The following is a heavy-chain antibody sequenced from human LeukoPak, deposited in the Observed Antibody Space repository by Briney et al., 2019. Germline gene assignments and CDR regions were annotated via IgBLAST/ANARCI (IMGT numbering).Heavy chain of an antibody. J-gene: IGHJ4*02. CDR3: AKDVYQLLHFDY. V-gene: IGHV3-15*01. CDR2: IKSKTDGGTT. D-gene: IGHD2-2*01. Sequence: PGGSLRRSCAASGFTFSNAWMSWVRQAPGKGLEWVGRIKSKTDGGTTDYAAPVKGRFTISRDDSKNTLYLQMNSLRAEDTAVYYCAKDVYQLLHFDYWGQGTLVTVSS. CDR1: GFTFSNAW.